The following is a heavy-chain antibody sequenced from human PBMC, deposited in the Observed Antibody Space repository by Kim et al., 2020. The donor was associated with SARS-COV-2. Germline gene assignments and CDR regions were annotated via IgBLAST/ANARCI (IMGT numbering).Heavy chain of an antibody. J-gene: IGHJ3*02. Sequence: GGSLRLSCAASGFTFSSYSMNWVRQAPGKGLEWVSYIGSSSSTIYYADSVKGRFTISRDNAKNSLYLQMNSLRDEDTAVYYCARDRPKWELLAFDIWGQGTMVTVSS. CDR1: GFTFSSYS. D-gene: IGHD1-26*01. CDR3: ARDRPKWELLAFDI. CDR2: IGSSSSTI. V-gene: IGHV3-48*02.